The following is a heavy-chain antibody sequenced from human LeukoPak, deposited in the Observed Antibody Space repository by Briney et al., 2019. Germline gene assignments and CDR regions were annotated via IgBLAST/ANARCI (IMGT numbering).Heavy chain of an antibody. Sequence: SETLSLTCSVSGGSISSYYWSWIRQPPGKGLEWIGYIYYSGSINYNPSLKSRVTISVDTSKNQFSLKLSSVTAADTAVYYCARRGYSYGFGYYYMDVWGKGTTVTISS. D-gene: IGHD5-18*01. J-gene: IGHJ6*03. CDR3: ARRGYSYGFGYYYMDV. V-gene: IGHV4-59*01. CDR1: GGSISSYY. CDR2: IYYSGSI.